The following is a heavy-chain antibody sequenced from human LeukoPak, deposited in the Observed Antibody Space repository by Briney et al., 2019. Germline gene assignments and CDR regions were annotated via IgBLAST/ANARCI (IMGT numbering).Heavy chain of an antibody. CDR2: IYYSGTT. J-gene: IGHJ4*02. V-gene: IGHV4-59*01. D-gene: IGHD3-22*01. Sequence: PSETLSLTCTVSGGSISRYFWSWLRQPPGKGLEWIGYIYYSGTTNYNPSLKSRVTILVDTPKNQFSLKLSSVTAADTAVYYCARYYYDISGYFPDYFDYWGQGILVTVSS. CDR1: GGSISRYF. CDR3: ARYYYDISGYFPDYFDY.